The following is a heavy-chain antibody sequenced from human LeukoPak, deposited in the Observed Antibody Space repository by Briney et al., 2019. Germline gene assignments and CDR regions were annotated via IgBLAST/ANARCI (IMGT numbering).Heavy chain of an antibody. Sequence: GGSLRLSCAASGFTVSSNYMSWVRQAPGKGLEWVSVIYSGGSTYYADSVKGRFTISRDNAKNSLYLQMSSLRADDTAVYFCADNLSRWGQGTLVTVSS. J-gene: IGHJ4*02. CDR1: GFTVSSNY. CDR3: ADNLSR. V-gene: IGHV3-66*01. CDR2: IYSGGST. D-gene: IGHD1-1*01.